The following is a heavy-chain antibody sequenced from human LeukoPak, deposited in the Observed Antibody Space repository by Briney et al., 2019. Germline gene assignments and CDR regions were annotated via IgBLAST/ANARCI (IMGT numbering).Heavy chain of an antibody. D-gene: IGHD6-25*01. V-gene: IGHV4-34*01. Sequence: SEALSLTCAVYGGSFNGYYWTWIRQPPGKGLEWIGEINHSGSTDYNPSLKSRVTISVDTSKNQFSLKLNSVTAADTAVYYCARGQLRLSNWGQGSLVIVSS. J-gene: IGHJ4*02. CDR3: ARGQLRLSN. CDR1: GGSFNGYY. CDR2: INHSGST.